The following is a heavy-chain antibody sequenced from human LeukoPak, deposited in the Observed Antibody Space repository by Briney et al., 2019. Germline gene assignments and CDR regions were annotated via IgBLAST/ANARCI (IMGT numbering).Heavy chain of an antibody. V-gene: IGHV1-69*02. D-gene: IGHD4-17*01. CDR1: GGTFSSYT. CDR2: IIPILGIA. Sequence: ASVKVSCRASGGTFSSYTISWVRQAPGQGLEWMGRIIPILGIANYAQKFQGRVTITADKSTSTAYVELSSLRSEDTAVYYCAHGDYDWFDPWGQGTLVTVSS. J-gene: IGHJ5*02. CDR3: AHGDYDWFDP.